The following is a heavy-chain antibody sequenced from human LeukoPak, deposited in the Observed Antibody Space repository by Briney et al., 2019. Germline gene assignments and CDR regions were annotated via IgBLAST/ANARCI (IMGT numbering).Heavy chain of an antibody. D-gene: IGHD3-10*02. CDR3: ARDGIYVPSGYFDY. CDR1: GYTFTSYG. J-gene: IGHJ4*02. Sequence: ASVKVSFKASGYTFTSYGISWVRQAPGQGLEWMGWIGTYNGNTNYAQKLQGRVTMTTDTSTSTAYMELRSLRSDDTAVYYCARDGIYVPSGYFDYWGQGTLVTVSS. CDR2: IGTYNGNT. V-gene: IGHV1-18*01.